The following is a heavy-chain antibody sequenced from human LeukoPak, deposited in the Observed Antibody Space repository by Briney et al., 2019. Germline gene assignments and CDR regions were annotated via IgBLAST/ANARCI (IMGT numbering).Heavy chain of an antibody. CDR3: ARSPSGYNWNDGRVY. V-gene: IGHV1-18*01. J-gene: IGHJ4*02. D-gene: IGHD1-20*01. CDR2: ISPYNGNT. Sequence: ASVKVSCKASGYTFTSFGISWVRQAPGQGLEWMGWISPYNGNTNYPQKVQGRTTVTTDTSTSTAYMELSSLRSEDTAVYYCARSPSGYNWNDGRVYWGQGTLVTVSS. CDR1: GYTFTSFG.